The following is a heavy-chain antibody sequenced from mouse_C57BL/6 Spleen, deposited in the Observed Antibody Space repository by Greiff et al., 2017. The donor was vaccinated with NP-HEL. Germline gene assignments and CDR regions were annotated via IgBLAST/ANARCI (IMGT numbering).Heavy chain of an antibody. Sequence: CGAELVKPGASVQISCKASGYAFRSYWMNWVKQRPGKGLEWIGQIYPGDGDTNYNGKFKGKATLTADKSSSTAYMQLSSLTSEDSAVYFGARGGDDAMDYWGQGTSVTVSS. CDR3: ARGGDDAMDY. V-gene: IGHV1-80*01. CDR2: IYPGDGDT. D-gene: IGHD3-3*01. J-gene: IGHJ4*01. CDR1: GYAFRSYW.